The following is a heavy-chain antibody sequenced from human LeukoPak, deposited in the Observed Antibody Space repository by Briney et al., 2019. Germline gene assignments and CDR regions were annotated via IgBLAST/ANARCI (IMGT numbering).Heavy chain of an antibody. J-gene: IGHJ4*02. V-gene: IGHV3-11*01. CDR3: ARTRGYIAS. D-gene: IGHD5-12*01. Sequence: DPGGSLRLSCVASGFNFIDYYMSWIRQVPGKGLEWIAYISNTGQTIYYADSVKGRITISRDNSNNSLYLQLNSLRAEDTAVYYCARTRGYIASWGQGTRVTISS. CDR2: ISNTGQTI. CDR1: GFNFIDYY.